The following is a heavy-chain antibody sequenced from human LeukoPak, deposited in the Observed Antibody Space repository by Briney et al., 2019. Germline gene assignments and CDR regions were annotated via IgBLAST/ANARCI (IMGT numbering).Heavy chain of an antibody. CDR2: ISGSGDST. V-gene: IGHV3-23*01. J-gene: IGHJ4*02. Sequence: TGGTLRLSCAASGFTFRSYGMTWVRQAPGKGLEWVSAISGSGDSTYYADSVKGRFTISRDNSKSTLSLQMNSLRAEDTAIYYCATYRQVLLPFESWGQGTLVTVSS. CDR3: ATYRQVLLPFES. CDR1: GFTFRSYG. D-gene: IGHD2-8*02.